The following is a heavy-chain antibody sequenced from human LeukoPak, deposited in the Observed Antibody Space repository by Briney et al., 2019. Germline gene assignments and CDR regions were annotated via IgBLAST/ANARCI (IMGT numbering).Heavy chain of an antibody. CDR2: IYYSGST. CDR1: GGSISSSSYY. V-gene: IGHV4-39*07. Sequence: SETLSLTCTVSGGSISSSSYYWGWIRQPPGKGLEWIGSIYYSGSTYYNPSLKSRVTISVDTSKNQFSLKLSSVTAADTAVYYCARGSRIGAPFDYWGQGTLVTVSS. D-gene: IGHD5-12*01. J-gene: IGHJ4*02. CDR3: ARGSRIGAPFDY.